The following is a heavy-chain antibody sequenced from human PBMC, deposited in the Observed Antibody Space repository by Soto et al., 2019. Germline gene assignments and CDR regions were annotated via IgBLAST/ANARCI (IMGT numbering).Heavy chain of an antibody. CDR1: GFTVSSNY. Sequence: GGSLRLSCAASGFTVSSNYMSWVRQAPGKGLEWVSVIYSGGSTYYADSVKGRFTISRDNSKNTLYLQMNSLRAEDTAVYYCARVLEGTYYFDYWGQGTLVTVSS. CDR3: ARVLEGTYYFDY. J-gene: IGHJ4*02. V-gene: IGHV3-53*01. D-gene: IGHD3-3*01. CDR2: IYSGGST.